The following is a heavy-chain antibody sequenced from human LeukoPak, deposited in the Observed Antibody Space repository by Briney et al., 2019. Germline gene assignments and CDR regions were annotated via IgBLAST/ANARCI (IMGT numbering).Heavy chain of an antibody. CDR1: GCTFSSYG. V-gene: IGHV3-33*06. CDR3: AKDRYSSGWSDFDY. J-gene: IGHJ4*02. CDR2: IWYDGSNK. Sequence: GGSLRLSCAASGCTFSSYGMHWGRPAPDKGLEWVAVIWYDGSNKYYADSVKGRFTISRDNSTNTLYLQMNSLRAEDTAVYYCAKDRYSSGWSDFDYWGQGTLVTVSS. D-gene: IGHD6-19*01.